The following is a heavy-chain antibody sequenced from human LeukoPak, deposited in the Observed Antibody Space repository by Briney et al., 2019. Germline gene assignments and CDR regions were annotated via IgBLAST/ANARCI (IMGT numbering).Heavy chain of an antibody. CDR3: TTLLPNYYYGSGSYLNYYYYYYMDV. V-gene: IGHV3-15*01. D-gene: IGHD3-10*01. Sequence: PGGSLRLSCAASGFTFSNAWMSWVRQAPGKGLEWVGRIKSKTDGGTTDYAAPVKGRFTISRDDSKNTLYLQMNSLKTEDTAVYYCTTLLPNYYYGSGSYLNYYYYYYMDVWGKGTTVTVSS. J-gene: IGHJ6*03. CDR2: IKSKTDGGTT. CDR1: GFTFSNAW.